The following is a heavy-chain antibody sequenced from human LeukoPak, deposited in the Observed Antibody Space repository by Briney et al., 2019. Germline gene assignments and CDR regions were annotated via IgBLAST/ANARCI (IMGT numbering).Heavy chain of an antibody. CDR1: GFTVINYA. Sequence: PGGSLRLSCAASGFTVINYAMNWVRQAPGKGLEWVSTIRESGGDTYYEGSVKGRFTISRDNSKNTLYLDLNSLGADDTAVYYCAKVAPYGNYVFDYWGQGTLVTVSS. V-gene: IGHV3-23*01. CDR3: AKVAPYGNYVFDY. D-gene: IGHD1-7*01. J-gene: IGHJ4*02. CDR2: IRESGGDT.